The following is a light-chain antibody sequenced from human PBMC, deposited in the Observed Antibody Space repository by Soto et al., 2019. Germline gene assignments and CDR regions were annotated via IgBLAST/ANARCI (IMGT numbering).Light chain of an antibody. CDR2: GAS. J-gene: IGKJ3*01. Sequence: EIVLTQSPATLSFSPGERATLTCRSSKSVSSSYLAWFQQKPGQAPRLLLYGASSTATGIPDRFGGSGSGADCTLTISSLEPADFEVYDCQQYGNAPFTFGPGTKVDIK. V-gene: IGKV3-20*01. CDR1: KSVSSSY. CDR3: QQYGNAPFT.